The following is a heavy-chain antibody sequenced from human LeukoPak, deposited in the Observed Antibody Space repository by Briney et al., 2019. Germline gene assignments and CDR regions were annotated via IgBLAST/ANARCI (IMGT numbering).Heavy chain of an antibody. CDR3: ARVGYSYGYSSPNFDY. J-gene: IGHJ4*02. CDR1: GGTFSSYA. Sequence: SVKVSCKASGGTFSSYAISWVRQAPGQGLEWMGGIIPIFGTANYAQKFQGRVTITADESTSTAYMELSSLRSEDTAVYYCARVGYSYGYSSPNFDYWGQGTLVTVSP. D-gene: IGHD5-18*01. V-gene: IGHV1-69*01. CDR2: IIPIFGTA.